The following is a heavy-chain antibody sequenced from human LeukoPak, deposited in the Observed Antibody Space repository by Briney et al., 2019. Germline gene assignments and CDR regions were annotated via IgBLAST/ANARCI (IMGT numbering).Heavy chain of an antibody. V-gene: IGHV4-39*07. CDR3: AFRAYYYYMDV. CDR2: IYYSGST. Sequence: SETLSLTYTVSGGSISSSSYYWGWIRQPPGKGLEWIGSIYYSGSTYYNPSLKSRVTISVDTSKNQFSLKLSSVTAADTAVYYCAFRAYYYYMDVRGKGTTVTVSS. J-gene: IGHJ6*03. CDR1: GGSISSSSYY.